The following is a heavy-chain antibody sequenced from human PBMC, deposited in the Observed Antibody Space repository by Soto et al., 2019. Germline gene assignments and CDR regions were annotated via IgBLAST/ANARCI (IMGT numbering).Heavy chain of an antibody. V-gene: IGHV1-69*01. Sequence: QVQLVQSGAEVKKPGSSVKVSCKASGGTFSSYAISWVRQAPGQGLEWMGGIITIFGTANYAQKFQGRVTITADESTSTAYMEMSSLRAEYTAVYYCARGLNSRGWYLGSYYYYGMDVWGQGTTVTVSS. D-gene: IGHD6-19*01. CDR1: GGTFSSYA. J-gene: IGHJ6*02. CDR3: ARGLNSRGWYLGSYYYYGMDV. CDR2: IITIFGTA.